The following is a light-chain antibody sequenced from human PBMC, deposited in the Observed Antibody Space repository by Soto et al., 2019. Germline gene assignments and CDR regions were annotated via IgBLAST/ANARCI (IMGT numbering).Light chain of an antibody. CDR1: QSFSGSN. V-gene: IGKV3-15*01. J-gene: IGKJ1*01. CDR3: QQYNNWPIT. Sequence: EIVLTQSPDTLSLSPGERASLSCMASQSFSGSNLAWYQQKPGQAPRLLIYGASTRATGIPARFSGSGSGTEFTLTISSLQSEDFAVYYCQQYNNWPITFGQGTKVDIK. CDR2: GAS.